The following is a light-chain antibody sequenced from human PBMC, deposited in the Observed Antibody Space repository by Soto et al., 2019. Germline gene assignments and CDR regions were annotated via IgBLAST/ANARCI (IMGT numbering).Light chain of an antibody. J-gene: IGKJ2*01. Sequence: EIVLTQSPGTLSLSPGERATLSCRPSQSISSDFLAWYQQKPGQAPRLLIHGASRRATGIPDRFSGSGSGTDFTLTITRLEPDDFAVYYCQQFDHSPSTFGQGTRVDI. V-gene: IGKV3-20*01. CDR3: QQFDHSPST. CDR2: GAS. CDR1: QSISSDF.